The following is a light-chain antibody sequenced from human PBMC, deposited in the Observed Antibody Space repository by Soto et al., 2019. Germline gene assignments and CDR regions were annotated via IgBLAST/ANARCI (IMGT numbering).Light chain of an antibody. V-gene: IGKV3-15*01. CDR1: QSVSRN. CDR2: GAS. Sequence: EIVMTQSPATLSVSPGERATLSCRASQSVSRNLAWYQQQPAQAPRLLIYGASTRATGIPARFSGSGSGTECTLTIRSLQSEDFAIYYCQQYNNWLLLTFGGGTKVEIK. CDR3: QQYNNWLLLT. J-gene: IGKJ4*01.